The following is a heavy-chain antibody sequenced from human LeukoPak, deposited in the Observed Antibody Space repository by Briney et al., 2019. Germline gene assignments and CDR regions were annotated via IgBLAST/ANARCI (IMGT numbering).Heavy chain of an antibody. CDR1: GYSISSGYY. D-gene: IGHD3-10*01. V-gene: IGHV4-38-2*02. CDR3: ARGLGPGNWFDP. CDR2: IYHSGST. J-gene: IGHJ5*02. Sequence: SETLSLTCTVSGYSISSGYYWGWIRQPPGKGLEWIGSIYHSGSTFYNPSLKSRVTISVDTSKNQFSLKLSSVTAADTAMFYCARGLGPGNWFDPWGQGTLVIVSS.